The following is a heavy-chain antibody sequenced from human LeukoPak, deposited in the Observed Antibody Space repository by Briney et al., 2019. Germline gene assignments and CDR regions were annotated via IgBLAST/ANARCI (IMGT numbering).Heavy chain of an antibody. CDR3: ARGLPIDY. Sequence: GGSLRLSCAASGFTFSDYYMNWIRLAPGKGLEWVSSISTSSTYTNYADSVRGRFTISRDNANNSLYLQMNSLRAEDTAVYYCARGLPIDYWGQGTLVTVSS. D-gene: IGHD5-12*01. V-gene: IGHV3-11*06. CDR1: GFTFSDYY. J-gene: IGHJ4*02. CDR2: ISTSSTYT.